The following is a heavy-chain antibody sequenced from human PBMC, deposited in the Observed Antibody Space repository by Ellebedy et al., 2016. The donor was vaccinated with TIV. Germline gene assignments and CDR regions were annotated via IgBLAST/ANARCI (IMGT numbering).Heavy chain of an antibody. V-gene: IGHV1-3*01. CDR3: ARAPNWGPTFDY. D-gene: IGHD7-27*01. J-gene: IGHJ4*02. Sequence: AASVKVYCKASGYTFTSYAMHWVRQAPGQRLEWMGWINAGNGNTKYSQKFQGRVTITRDTSASTAYMELSSLRSEDTAVYYCARAPNWGPTFDYWGQGTLVTVSS. CDR1: GYTFTSYA. CDR2: INAGNGNT.